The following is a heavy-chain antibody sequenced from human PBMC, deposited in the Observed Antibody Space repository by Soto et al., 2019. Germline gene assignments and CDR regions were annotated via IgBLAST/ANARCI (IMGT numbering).Heavy chain of an antibody. J-gene: IGHJ4*02. D-gene: IGHD3-9*01. CDR2: IKSKTDGGTT. CDR3: TTVQYYDILTGYYFDY. V-gene: IGHV3-15*01. CDR1: GFTFSNAW. Sequence: GGSLRLSCAASGFTFSNAWMSWVRQAPGKGLEWVGCIKSKTDGGTTDYAAPVKGRFTISRDDSKNTLYLQMNSLKTEDTAVYYCTTVQYYDILTGYYFDYWGQGTLVTVSS.